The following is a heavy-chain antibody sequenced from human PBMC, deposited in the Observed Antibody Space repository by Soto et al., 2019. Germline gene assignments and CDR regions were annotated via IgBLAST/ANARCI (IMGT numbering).Heavy chain of an antibody. CDR3: AKDLELMVYATLPGDV. CDR2: ISGSGGST. CDR1: GLTFSSYA. V-gene: IGHV3-23*01. Sequence: PGGSMRLSCAASGLTFSSYAMSWVRQAPGKGLEWVSAISGSGGSTYYADSVKGRFTISRDNSNNTLYLQMNSLRAEDTAVYYCAKDLELMVYATLPGDVWGQGTTVTVSS. J-gene: IGHJ6*02. D-gene: IGHD2-8*01.